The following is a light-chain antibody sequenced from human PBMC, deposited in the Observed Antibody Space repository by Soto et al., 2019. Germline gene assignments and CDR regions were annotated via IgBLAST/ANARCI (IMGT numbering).Light chain of an antibody. Sequence: DIQLTQSPSFLSASVGDRVTITCRASQDVSRYLAWYQQKPGKAPNLLIYAASTLRSGVPSRFSGSGSETDFTLSISSLQPEDVATYYCHRLSSYVIAFGPGTKVDIK. V-gene: IGKV1-9*01. J-gene: IGKJ3*01. CDR1: QDVSRY. CDR2: AAS. CDR3: HRLSSYVIA.